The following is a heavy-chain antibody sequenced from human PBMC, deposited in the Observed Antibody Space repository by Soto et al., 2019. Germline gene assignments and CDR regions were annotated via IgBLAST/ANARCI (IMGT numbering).Heavy chain of an antibody. V-gene: IGHV3-74*01. CDR1: GFTFTPFW. Sequence: PGGSLRLSCAASGFTFTPFWMHWVRQAPGKGLVWVSHINSDGSTIVYADSVKGRFTISRDNAKNTLYLQMNSLSVEDTAVYFCARDRGNPDSFELWGQGTMVTVSS. CDR3: ARDRGNPDSFEL. J-gene: IGHJ3*01. CDR2: INSDGSTI. D-gene: IGHD3-10*01.